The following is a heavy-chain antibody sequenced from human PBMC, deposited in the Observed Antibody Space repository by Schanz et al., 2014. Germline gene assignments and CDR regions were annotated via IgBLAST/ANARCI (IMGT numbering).Heavy chain of an antibody. CDR2: ISARGEVS. D-gene: IGHD5-12*01. CDR1: GFIFRSYT. J-gene: IGHJ6*02. V-gene: IGHV3-23*04. CDR3: AKELNRRGGQTNFYYYCGMDV. Sequence: EVQLVESGGGLVKPGGSLRLSCTASGFIFRSYTMNWVRQAPGKGLEWVSVISARGEVSKYSDSVKGRFIVSRDNSQNTLYLQMNTVRTEDTAVYYCAKELNRRGGQTNFYYYCGMDVWGQGTTVTVSS.